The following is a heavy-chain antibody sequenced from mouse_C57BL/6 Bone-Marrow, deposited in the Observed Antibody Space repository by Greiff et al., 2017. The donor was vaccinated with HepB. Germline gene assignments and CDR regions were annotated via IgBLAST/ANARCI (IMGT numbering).Heavy chain of an antibody. J-gene: IGHJ3*01. D-gene: IGHD1-1*01. CDR3: ARRDYYGSSYAWFAY. V-gene: IGHV5-6*01. CDR1: GFTFSSYG. Sequence: EVQLVESGGDLVKPGGSLKLSCAASGFTFSSYGMSWVRQTPDKRLEWVATISSGGSYTYYPDSVKGRFTISRDNDKNTLYLQMSSLKSEDTAMYYCARRDYYGSSYAWFAYWGQGTLVTVSA. CDR2: ISSGGSYT.